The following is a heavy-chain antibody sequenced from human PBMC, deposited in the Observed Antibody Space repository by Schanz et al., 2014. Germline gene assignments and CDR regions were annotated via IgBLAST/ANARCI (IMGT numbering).Heavy chain of an antibody. D-gene: IGHD6-13*01. Sequence: QVQLVESGAEVKKPGASVKVSCKASGYTFTSDSMHWVRQAPGQGLEWMGMINPSGGSTTYAQKFQGRVTFTADKSTSTAYMELSGLRSDDTAVYYCARDGVDAAAGGNYWGQGTLVTVSS. V-gene: IGHV1-46*03. CDR2: INPSGGST. CDR1: GYTFTSDS. CDR3: ARDGVDAAAGGNY. J-gene: IGHJ4*02.